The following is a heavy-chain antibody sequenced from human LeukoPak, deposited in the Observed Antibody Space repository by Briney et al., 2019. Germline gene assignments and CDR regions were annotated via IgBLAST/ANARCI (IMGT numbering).Heavy chain of an antibody. CDR2: IYYSGST. CDR3: ARGMTTDTLALRR. Sequence: PSETLSLTCTVSGGSISSYYWSWIRQPPGKGLEWIGYIYYSGSTNYNPSLKSRVTISVDTSKNQFSLKLSSVTAADTAVYYCARGMTTDTLALRRWGQGTLVTVSS. CDR1: GGSISSYY. D-gene: IGHD4-17*01. J-gene: IGHJ4*02. V-gene: IGHV4-59*01.